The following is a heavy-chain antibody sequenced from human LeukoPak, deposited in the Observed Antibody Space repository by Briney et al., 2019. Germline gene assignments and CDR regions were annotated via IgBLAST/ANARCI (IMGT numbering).Heavy chain of an antibody. CDR2: ISSSSSYI. CDR3: ARDEYSSDLFDY. CDR1: GFTFSSYS. V-gene: IGHV3-21*01. J-gene: IGHJ4*02. Sequence: GGSLRLSCAASGFTFSSYSMNWVRLAPGKGLEWVSFISSSSSYIYYADSVKGRFTISRDNAKNSLYLQMNSLRAEDTAVYYCARDEYSSDLFDYWGQGTLVTVSS. D-gene: IGHD3-22*01.